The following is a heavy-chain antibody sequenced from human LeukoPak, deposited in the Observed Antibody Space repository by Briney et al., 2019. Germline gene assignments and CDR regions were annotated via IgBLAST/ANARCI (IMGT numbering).Heavy chain of an antibody. V-gene: IGHV4-39*01. D-gene: IGHD5-12*01. CDR2: IYSSGNT. J-gene: IGHJ4*02. Sequence: SETLSLTCAVSGASISSSNYYWGWVRQSPGKGLEWIGNIYSSGNTYYNASLKSRVTMYIDTSKNQCSLKLSSVTAADTAMYYCAKSNGYGLIDWWGQGTLVTVSS. CDR3: AKSNGYGLIDW. CDR1: GASISSSNYY.